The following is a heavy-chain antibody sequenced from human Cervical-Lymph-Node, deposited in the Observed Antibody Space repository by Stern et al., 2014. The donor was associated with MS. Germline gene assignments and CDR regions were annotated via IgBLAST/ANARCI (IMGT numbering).Heavy chain of an antibody. CDR2: MNPDSGYT. J-gene: IGHJ4*02. V-gene: IGHV1-8*01. CDR3: TKALDS. Sequence: VQLVESGAEVMKPGASVTVSCKTSGYTFTSDDINWVRQASGQGLEWMGWMNPDSGYTGYAQKFQGRLTITRDTSISTAYMELTTLRSEDTAVYYCTKALDSWGQGTLVIVSS. CDR1: GYTFTSDD.